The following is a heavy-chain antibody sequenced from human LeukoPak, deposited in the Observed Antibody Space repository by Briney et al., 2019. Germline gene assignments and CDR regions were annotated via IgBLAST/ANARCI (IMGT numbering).Heavy chain of an antibody. CDR2: IYRTGST. D-gene: IGHD3-10*01. Sequence: SETLSLTCTVSAYSISSDYYWGWIRQPPGKGLEWIGNIYRTGSTYYNPSLTSRVTISVDTSKNQFSLKLSSVTAADTAVYYCARDLSITMIRGVTFEYWGQGALVTVSS. CDR3: ARDLSITMIRGVTFEY. J-gene: IGHJ4*02. CDR1: AYSISSDYY. V-gene: IGHV4-38-2*02.